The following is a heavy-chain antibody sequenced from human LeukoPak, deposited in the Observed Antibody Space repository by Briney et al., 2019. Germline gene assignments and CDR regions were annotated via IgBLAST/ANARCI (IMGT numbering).Heavy chain of an antibody. CDR3: ARVFDSPEWPYYYYMDV. Sequence: PSETLSLTCTVSGGSISSYYWSWIRQPAGKGLEWIGRTYTSGSTNYNPSLKSRVTMSVDTSKNQFSLKLSSVTAADTAVYYCARVFDSPEWPYYYYMDVWGKGTTVTVSS. V-gene: IGHV4-4*07. D-gene: IGHD3-3*01. CDR1: GGSISSYY. J-gene: IGHJ6*03. CDR2: TYTSGST.